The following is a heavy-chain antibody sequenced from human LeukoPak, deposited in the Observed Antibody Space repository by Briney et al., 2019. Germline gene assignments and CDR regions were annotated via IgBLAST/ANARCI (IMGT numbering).Heavy chain of an antibody. CDR3: ARDRPSTVTTWYFDL. CDR1: GFTFSSYW. CDR2: INSDGSAT. Sequence: PGGSLRLSCVASGFTFSSYWMHWVRQAPGKGLVWVSRINSDGSATTYADSVKGRFTISRDNSKNTLYLQMNSLRAEDTAVYYCARDRPSTVTTWYFDLWGRGTLVTVSS. V-gene: IGHV3-74*01. J-gene: IGHJ2*01. D-gene: IGHD4-17*01.